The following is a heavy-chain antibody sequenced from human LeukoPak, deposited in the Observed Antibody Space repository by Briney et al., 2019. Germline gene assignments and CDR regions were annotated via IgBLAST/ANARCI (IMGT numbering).Heavy chain of an antibody. CDR2: IYYSGST. D-gene: IGHD3-9*01. J-gene: IGHJ4*02. CDR3: AREDILTGYEDY. Sequence: SETLSLTCTVSGGSISSSSYHWGWIRQPPGKGLEWIGSIYYSGSTYYNPSLKSRVTISVDTSKNRFSLKLSSVTAADTAVYYCAREDILTGYEDYWGQGTLVTVSS. V-gene: IGHV4-39*02. CDR1: GGSISSSSYH.